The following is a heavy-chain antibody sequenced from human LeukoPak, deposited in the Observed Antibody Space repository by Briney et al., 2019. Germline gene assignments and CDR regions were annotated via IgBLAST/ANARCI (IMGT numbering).Heavy chain of an antibody. V-gene: IGHV1-18*01. J-gene: IGHJ4*02. CDR2: INAYNGNT. Sequence: ASVKVSCKASGYTFTSYGISWVRQAPGQGLAWMGWINAYNGNTNYAQKLQGRVTMTTDTSTSTAYMELRSLRSDDTAVYYCARDQDYYDSSGYDYWGQGTLVTVSS. D-gene: IGHD3-22*01. CDR1: GYTFTSYG. CDR3: ARDQDYYDSSGYDY.